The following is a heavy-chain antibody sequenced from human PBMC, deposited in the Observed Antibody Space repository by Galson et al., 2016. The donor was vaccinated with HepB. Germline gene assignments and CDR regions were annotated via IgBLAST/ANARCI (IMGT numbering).Heavy chain of an antibody. J-gene: IGHJ2*01. V-gene: IGHV4-61*08. CDR2: IYYSGST. CDR3: ARKSSPSGQRYSRGWSPVWYFGL. D-gene: IGHD6-19*01. CDR1: AISSGDYH. Sequence: ETLSLTCTVSAISSGDYHWAFIRQPPGKGLEWIGYIYYSGSTNYNTSLKSRVTISIDTSKNQFSLRLTSVTAADTAVYYCARKSSPSGQRYSRGWSPVWYFGLWGRGTLVTVSS.